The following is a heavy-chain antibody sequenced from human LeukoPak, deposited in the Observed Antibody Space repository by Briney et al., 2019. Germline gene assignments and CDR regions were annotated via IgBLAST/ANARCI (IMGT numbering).Heavy chain of an antibody. CDR1: GGSISSYY. J-gene: IGHJ4*02. Sequence: PSETLSLTCTVSGGSISSYYWSWIRQPAGKGLEWIGRIYTSGSTNYNPSLKSRVTMSVDTSKNQFSLKLSSVTAADTAVYYCARDHYDFWSGYHYCWGQGTLVTVSS. D-gene: IGHD3-3*01. CDR3: ARDHYDFWSGYHYC. CDR2: IYTSGST. V-gene: IGHV4-4*07.